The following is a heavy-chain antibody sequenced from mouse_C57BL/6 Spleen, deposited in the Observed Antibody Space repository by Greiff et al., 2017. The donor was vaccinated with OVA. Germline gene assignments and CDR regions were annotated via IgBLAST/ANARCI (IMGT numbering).Heavy chain of an antibody. Sequence: VQLQQSGPGLVQPSQSLSITCTVSGFSLTSYGVHWVRQSPGKGLEWLGVIWSGGSTDYNAAFMSRLSITKDNSKSQVFFKMNSLQADDTAIYYCAKNCHGDYYAMDYWGQGTSVTVSS. J-gene: IGHJ4*01. CDR3: AKNCHGDYYAMDY. D-gene: IGHD6-1*01. CDR1: GFSLTSYG. V-gene: IGHV2-5*01. CDR2: IWSGGST.